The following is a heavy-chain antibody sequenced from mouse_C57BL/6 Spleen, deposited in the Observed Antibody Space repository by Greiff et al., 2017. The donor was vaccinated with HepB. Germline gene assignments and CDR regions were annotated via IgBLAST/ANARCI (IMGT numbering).Heavy chain of an antibody. CDR1: GYTFTSYG. J-gene: IGHJ3*01. CDR3: ARYYYGSPMAY. V-gene: IGHV1-64*01. D-gene: IGHD1-1*01. Sequence: QVQLQQPGAELVKPGASVKLSCKASGYTFTSYGMHWVKQRPGQGLEWIGMIHPNSGSTNYNEKFKSKATLTVDKSSSTAYMQLSSLTSEDSAVYYCARYYYGSPMAYWGQGTLVTVSA. CDR2: IHPNSGST.